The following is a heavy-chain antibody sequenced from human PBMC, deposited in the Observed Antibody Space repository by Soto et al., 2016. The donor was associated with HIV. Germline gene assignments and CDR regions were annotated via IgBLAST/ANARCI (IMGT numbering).Heavy chain of an antibody. CDR3: RSGATETLAHDY. Sequence: EVQLVESGGGLVQPGRSLRLSCRTSGFSFVDYAMTWVRQAPGKGLQWVGFIRSKGYGGTTEYDASVKGRFIISRNRFGEHRLFVICLVLEIEDTGVYYCRSGATETLAHDYWGQGTLSPS. J-gene: IGHJ4*02. D-gene: IGHD1-26*01. CDR2: IRSKGYGGTT. CDR1: GFSFVDYA. V-gene: IGHV3-49*04.